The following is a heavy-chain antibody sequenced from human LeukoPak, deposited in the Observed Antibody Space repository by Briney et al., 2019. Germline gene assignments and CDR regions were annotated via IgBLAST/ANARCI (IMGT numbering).Heavy chain of an antibody. J-gene: IGHJ3*02. D-gene: IGHD6-19*01. CDR2: ISGSGGST. CDR1: GFTFSSYA. Sequence: SGGSLILSSATSGFTFSSYAMSWVRQAPGKGLEWVSAISGSGGSTYYADSVKGRFTISRDNSKNTLSLQMSSLRAEETAVYYCAKVDSSGWYGGVAFDIWGQGTVVVVSS. V-gene: IGHV3-23*01. CDR3: AKVDSSGWYGGVAFDI.